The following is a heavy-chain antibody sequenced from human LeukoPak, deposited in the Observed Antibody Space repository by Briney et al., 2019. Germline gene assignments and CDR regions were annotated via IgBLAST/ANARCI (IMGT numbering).Heavy chain of an antibody. CDR1: GFTVSSNY. J-gene: IGHJ4*02. V-gene: IGHV3-53*01. D-gene: IGHD4-23*01. CDR2: IYSGGST. CDR3: ARGNQYYFDY. Sequence: GGSLRLSCAASGFTVSSNYMTWVRQAPGKGLEWVSVIYSGGSTYYADSVKGRFTISRDNFKNTLYLQMNSLRAEGTAVYYCARGNQYYFDYWGQGTLVTVSS.